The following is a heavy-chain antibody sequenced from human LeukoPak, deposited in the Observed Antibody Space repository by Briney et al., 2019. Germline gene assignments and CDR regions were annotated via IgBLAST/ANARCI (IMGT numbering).Heavy chain of an antibody. CDR3: ASGLYLFTD. D-gene: IGHD2-8*01. CDR1: GGSFSGYY. J-gene: IGHJ4*02. V-gene: IGHV4-34*01. Sequence: SETLSLTCAVYGGSFSGYYWSWIRQPPGKGLEWIGEINHSGSTNYNPSLKSRVTISVDTSKNQFSLKLSSVTAADTAVYYCASGLYLFTDWGQGTLVTVSS. CDR2: INHSGST.